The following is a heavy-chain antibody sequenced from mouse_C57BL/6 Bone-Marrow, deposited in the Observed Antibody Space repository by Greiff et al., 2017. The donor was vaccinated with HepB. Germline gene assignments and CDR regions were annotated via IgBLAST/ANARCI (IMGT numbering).Heavy chain of an antibody. CDR3: ARDEDYDYGSSLTGGYYFDY. V-gene: IGHV5-4*01. Sequence: EVQRVESGGGLVKPGGSLKLSCAASGFTFSSYAMSWVRQTPEKRLEWVATISDGGSYTYYPDNVKGRFTISRDNAKNNLYLQMSHLKSEDTAMYYCARDEDYDYGSSLTGGYYFDYWGQGTTLTVSS. CDR1: GFTFSSYA. CDR2: ISDGGSYT. D-gene: IGHD1-1*01. J-gene: IGHJ2*01.